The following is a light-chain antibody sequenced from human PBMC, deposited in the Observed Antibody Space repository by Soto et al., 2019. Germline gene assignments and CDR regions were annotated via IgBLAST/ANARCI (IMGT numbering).Light chain of an antibody. V-gene: IGKV1-39*01. CDR2: AAS. CDR1: QSISSY. Sequence: DIQMTQSPSSLSASVGDRVTITCRASQSISSYLNWYQQKPGKAPKLLIYAASSLQSGVPSRFSGSGSGTYFTLTISSLQPEDFATYYCQQSYSTPQTFGQGTKLEIK. J-gene: IGKJ2*01. CDR3: QQSYSTPQT.